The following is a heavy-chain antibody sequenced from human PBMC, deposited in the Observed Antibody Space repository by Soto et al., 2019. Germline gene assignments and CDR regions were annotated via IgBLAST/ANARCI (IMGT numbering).Heavy chain of an antibody. CDR3: ETDLTIASAGAFDY. Sequence: PGGSMRLPCTAAGFNISSHGMHWVSQDTGKGLEWVAVIWYDGSNKYYADSVKGRFTISRDNSKNTLYLQMNSLRAEDTVVYYCETDLTIASAGAFDYWLKGTLVTGSS. D-gene: IGHD6-13*01. CDR2: IWYDGSNK. J-gene: IGHJ4*02. V-gene: IGHV3-33*01. CDR1: GFNISSHG.